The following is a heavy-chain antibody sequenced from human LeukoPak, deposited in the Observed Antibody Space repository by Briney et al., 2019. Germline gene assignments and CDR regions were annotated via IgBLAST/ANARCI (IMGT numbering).Heavy chain of an antibody. J-gene: IGHJ4*02. V-gene: IGHV1-18*01. D-gene: IGHD6-19*01. CDR3: ARDQGIAVAGSGY. CDR2: ISAYNGNT. Sequence: ASVKVSCKASGYTFTSYGISWVRQAPGQGLEWMGWISAYNGNTNYAQKLQGRVTMTTDTSTSTVYMELRSLRSDDTAVYYCARDQGIAVAGSGYWGQGTLVTVSS. CDR1: GYTFTSYG.